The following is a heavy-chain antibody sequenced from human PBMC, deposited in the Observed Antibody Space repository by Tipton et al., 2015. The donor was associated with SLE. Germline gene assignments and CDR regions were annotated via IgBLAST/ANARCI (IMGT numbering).Heavy chain of an antibody. CDR2: IYYSGST. CDR1: GGSISSGGYY. CDR3: AMTLWDYYDSSGYYWWFDP. Sequence: TLSLTCTVSGGSISSGGYYWSWIRQHPGKGLEWIGYIYYSGSTNYNPSLKSRVTISVDTSKNQFSLKLSSVTAADTAVYYCAMTLWDYYDSSGYYWWFDPWGQGTLVTVSS. J-gene: IGHJ5*02. V-gene: IGHV4-61*08. D-gene: IGHD3-22*01.